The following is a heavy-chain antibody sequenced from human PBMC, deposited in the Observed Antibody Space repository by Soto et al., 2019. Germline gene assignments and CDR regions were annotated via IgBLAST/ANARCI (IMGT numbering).Heavy chain of an antibody. J-gene: IGHJ4*02. Sequence: ASVKVSCKASGYTFTSYYMHWVRQAPGQGLEWMGIINPSGGSTSYAQKFQGRVTMTRDTSTSTVYMELSSLRSEDTAVYYCAREVMTKQLEPYYYFDYWGQGTLVTVSS. D-gene: IGHD2-21*02. CDR1: GYTFTSYY. CDR2: INPSGGST. CDR3: AREVMTKQLEPYYYFDY. V-gene: IGHV1-46*03.